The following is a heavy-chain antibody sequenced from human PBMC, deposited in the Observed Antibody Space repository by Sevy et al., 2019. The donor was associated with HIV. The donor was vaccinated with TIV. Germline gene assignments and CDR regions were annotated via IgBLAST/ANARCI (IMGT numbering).Heavy chain of an antibody. Sequence: GGSLRLSCAASGFPSSSYSMDWVRQAPGKGLQWVPSISSSGSDKYYAGSLKGRFTISRENAKNSLYLQMNSLRAEDTAVYYCAREGYSYGPFDYWGQGTLVTVSS. D-gene: IGHD5-18*01. CDR2: ISSSGSDK. CDR1: GFPSSSYS. J-gene: IGHJ4*02. V-gene: IGHV3-21*01. CDR3: AREGYSYGPFDY.